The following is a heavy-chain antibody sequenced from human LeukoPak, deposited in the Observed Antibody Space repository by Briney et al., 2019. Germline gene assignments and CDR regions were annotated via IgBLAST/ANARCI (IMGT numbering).Heavy chain of an antibody. V-gene: IGHV3-48*03. CDR3: AKDSTYYDILTGSPPGN. D-gene: IGHD3-9*01. CDR2: ISSSGSTI. CDR1: GFTFSSYE. J-gene: IGHJ4*02. Sequence: GGSLRLSCAASGFTFSSYEMNWVRQAPGKGLEWVSYISSSGSTIYYADSVKGRFTISRDNSKNTLYLQMNSLRAEDTAVYYCAKDSTYYDILTGSPPGNWGQGTLVTVSS.